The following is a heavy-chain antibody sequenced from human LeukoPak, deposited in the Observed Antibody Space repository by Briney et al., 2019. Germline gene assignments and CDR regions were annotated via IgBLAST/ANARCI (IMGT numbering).Heavy chain of an antibody. CDR1: GGSISSSSYY. Sequence: SETLSLTCTVSGGSISSSSYYWGWIRQPPGKGLEWIGSIYYSGSTYYNPSLKSRVTISVDTSKNQFSLRLSSVTAADTAVYYCARHGGYALYLRPLNDAFDIWGQGTMVTVSS. V-gene: IGHV4-39*01. CDR2: IYYSGST. CDR3: ARHGGYALYLRPLNDAFDI. J-gene: IGHJ3*02. D-gene: IGHD1-26*01.